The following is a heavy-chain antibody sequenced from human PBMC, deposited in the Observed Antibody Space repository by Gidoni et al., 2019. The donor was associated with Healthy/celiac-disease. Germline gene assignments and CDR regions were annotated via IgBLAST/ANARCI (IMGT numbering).Heavy chain of an antibody. CDR2: IYSGVCT. CDR1: GFTVSSNY. CDR3: ARVKVVITPEAFDY. V-gene: IGHV3-53*02. J-gene: IGHJ4*02. D-gene: IGHD3-22*01. Sequence: EVQLVATGGGLIQPGGSLRLSSAAAGFTVSSNYMSWVRPAPGKGLVWVSVIYSGVCTYYADSVKRRFTISRDNSKNTLYLQMTRLRAEDTAVYSCARVKVVITPEAFDYWGQGTLVTVSS.